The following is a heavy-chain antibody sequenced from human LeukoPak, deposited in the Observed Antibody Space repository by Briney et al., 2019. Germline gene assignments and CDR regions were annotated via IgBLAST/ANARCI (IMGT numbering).Heavy chain of an antibody. CDR2: VSYDGRNE. CDR3: AKDQTGYSSSWYDY. CDR1: GFTFWSYG. Sequence: GGSLRLSCAASGFTFWSYGMHWVRQAPGKGLEWVAVVSYDGRNEYYADSVKGRFTISRDNSKNTLYLQMNSLRAEDTAVYYCAKDQTGYSSSWYDYWGQGTLVTVSS. V-gene: IGHV3-30*18. D-gene: IGHD6-13*01. J-gene: IGHJ4*02.